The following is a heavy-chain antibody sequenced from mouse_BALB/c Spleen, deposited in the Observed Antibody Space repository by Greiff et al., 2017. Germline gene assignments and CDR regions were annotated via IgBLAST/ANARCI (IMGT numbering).Heavy chain of an antibody. CDR1: GYAFSSSW. D-gene: IGHD2-1*01. CDR2: IYPGDGDT. CDR3: ARSGNTWFAY. J-gene: IGHJ3*01. V-gene: IGHV1-82*01. Sequence: VQLQQSGPELVKPGASVKISCKASGYAFSSSWMNWVKQRPGQGLEWIGRIYPGDGDTNYNGKFKGKATLTADKSSSTAYMQLSSLTSVDSAVYFCARSGNTWFAYWGQGTLVTVSA.